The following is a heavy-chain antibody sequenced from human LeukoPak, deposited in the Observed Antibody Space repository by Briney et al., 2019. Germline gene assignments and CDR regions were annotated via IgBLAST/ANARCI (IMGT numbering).Heavy chain of an antibody. Sequence: ASVKVSCKASGYTFIDYYIHWVRQAPGEGLEWMGWINPNSGGTNYAQKFQGRVTMTRDTSISTAYMELSRLRSDDTAVYYCARNHQSVPAALNRADDYGMDVWGQGTTVTVSS. J-gene: IGHJ6*02. V-gene: IGHV1-2*02. D-gene: IGHD2-2*01. CDR3: ARNHQSVPAALNRADDYGMDV. CDR1: GYTFIDYY. CDR2: INPNSGGT.